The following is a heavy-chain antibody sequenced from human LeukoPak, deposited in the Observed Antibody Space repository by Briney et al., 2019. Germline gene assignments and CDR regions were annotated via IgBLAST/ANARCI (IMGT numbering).Heavy chain of an antibody. CDR2: INHSGST. CDR1: GGSFSGYY. D-gene: IGHD3-3*01. Sequence: PSETLSLTCAVYGGSFSGYYWSWIRQPPGKGLEWIWEINHSGSTNYNPSLKSRVTISVDTSKNQFSLKLSSVTAADTAVYYCARIKYYDFWSGYLYYFDYWGQGTLVTVSS. CDR3: ARIKYYDFWSGYLYYFDY. J-gene: IGHJ4*02. V-gene: IGHV4-34*01.